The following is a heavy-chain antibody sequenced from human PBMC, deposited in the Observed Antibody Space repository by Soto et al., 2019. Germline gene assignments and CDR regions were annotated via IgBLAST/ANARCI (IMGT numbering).Heavy chain of an antibody. J-gene: IGHJ4*02. CDR2: ISGSGGTT. Sequence: EVQLLESGGGLVQPGRSLRLSCAASGFTFSSYAMSWVRQAPGKGLEWVSAISGSGGTTYYAASVKGRFTISRDNSKDTLLPQMNSLGAEYTAVYDCAKCFVETGGSSGWPWTFHYWGQGTLVTVSS. CDR3: AKCFVETGGSSGWPWTFHY. CDR1: GFTFSSYA. D-gene: IGHD6-25*01. V-gene: IGHV3-23*01.